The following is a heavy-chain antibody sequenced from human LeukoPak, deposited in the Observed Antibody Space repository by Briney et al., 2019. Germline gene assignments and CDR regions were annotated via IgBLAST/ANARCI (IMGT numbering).Heavy chain of an antibody. Sequence: SETLSLTCAVYGGSFSGYYWSWIRQPPGKGLEWIGGINHSGSTNYNPSPKSRVTISVDTSKNQFSLKLSSVTAADTAVYYCARVVLYSSSWSGFDPWGQGTLVTVSS. D-gene: IGHD6-13*01. CDR3: ARVVLYSSSWSGFDP. J-gene: IGHJ5*02. CDR1: GGSFSGYY. CDR2: INHSGST. V-gene: IGHV4-34*01.